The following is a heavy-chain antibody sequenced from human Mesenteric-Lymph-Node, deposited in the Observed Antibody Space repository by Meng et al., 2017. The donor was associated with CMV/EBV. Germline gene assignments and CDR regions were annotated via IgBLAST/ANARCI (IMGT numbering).Heavy chain of an antibody. D-gene: IGHD3-9*01. CDR2: INHSGST. CDR3: ARGSSYDILTGYFDY. Sequence: QGQVHQGGAGLLKPSETLSVTCAVFGGSFSGYYWNWIRQSSEKGLEWIGEINHSGSTTYNPSFTSRIIISVDTSTNQISLNMSSVTAADTAVYYCARGSSYDILTGYFDYWGQGALVTVSS. J-gene: IGHJ4*02. V-gene: IGHV4-34*01. CDR1: GGSFSGYY.